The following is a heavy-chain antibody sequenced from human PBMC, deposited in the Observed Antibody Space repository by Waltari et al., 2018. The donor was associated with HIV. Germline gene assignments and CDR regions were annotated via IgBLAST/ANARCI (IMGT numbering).Heavy chain of an antibody. CDR2: IKSKIDGGTV. J-gene: IGHJ5*02. D-gene: IGHD2-15*01. CDR1: GFTFNNGW. Sequence: EVLLVESGGGVVKPGGSLKLSCVAAGFTFNNGWMSWVRQVPGRGLEWIGLIKSKIDGGTVEYAAPVKGRFTVSRDESKSILYLQMNSLKTEDTGIYFCTTFLLVAGWFAAWGPGTLVTVSS. V-gene: IGHV3-15*05. CDR3: TTFLLVAGWFAA.